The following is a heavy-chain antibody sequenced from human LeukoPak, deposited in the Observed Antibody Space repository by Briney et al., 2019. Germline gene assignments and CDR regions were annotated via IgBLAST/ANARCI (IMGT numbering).Heavy chain of an antibody. D-gene: IGHD3-22*01. V-gene: IGHV3-53*01. Sequence: PGGSLRLSCAASGFTVSSNYMSWVRQVPGKGLEWVSVIYGGTSTYYADSVKGRFTISRDNSKNTLYLQMNSLRAEDTAVYYCAKDPYYYDSSVTTGGFDYWGQGTLVTVSS. CDR2: IYGGTST. CDR3: AKDPYYYDSSVTTGGFDY. CDR1: GFTVSSNY. J-gene: IGHJ4*02.